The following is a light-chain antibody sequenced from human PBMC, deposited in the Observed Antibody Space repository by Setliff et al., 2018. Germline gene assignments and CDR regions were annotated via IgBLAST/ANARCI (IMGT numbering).Light chain of an antibody. V-gene: IGLV2-14*03. CDR1: SSDVGSYDL. J-gene: IGLJ1*01. CDR3: NAYASDTTYV. CDR2: GVS. Sequence: ALTQPASVSGSPGQSITISCSGTSSDVGSYDLVSWYQQHPGKAPKLIIYGVSDRPSGVSSRFSGSKSGNTAYLTISGLQTEDEAEYYCNAYASDTTYVFGSGTKV.